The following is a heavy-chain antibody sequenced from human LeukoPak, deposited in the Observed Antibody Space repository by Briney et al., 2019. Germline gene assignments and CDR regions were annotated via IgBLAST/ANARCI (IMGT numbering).Heavy chain of an antibody. CDR3: ARDSHSYGVTEYNWFDP. J-gene: IGHJ5*02. D-gene: IGHD4-17*01. CDR2: INPNSGGT. V-gene: IGHV1-2*02. Sequence: ASVKVSCKASGYTFTGYYMHWGRQAPGQGLERMGWINPNSGGTNYAQKFQGRVTMTRDTSISTAYMELSRLRSDDTAVYYCARDSHSYGVTEYNWFDPWGQGTLVTVSS. CDR1: GYTFTGYY.